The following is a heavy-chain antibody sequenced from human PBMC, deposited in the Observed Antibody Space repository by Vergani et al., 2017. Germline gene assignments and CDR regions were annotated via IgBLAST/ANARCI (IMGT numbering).Heavy chain of an antibody. CDR3: AGCSSTSCYTGFDY. V-gene: IGHV4-4*07. CDR1: GGSISSYY. D-gene: IGHD2-2*02. CDR2: IYTSGST. J-gene: IGHJ4*02. Sequence: QVQLQESGPGLVKPSETLSLTCTVSGGSISSYYWSWIRQPAGKGLEWIGRIYTSGSTNYNPSLKSRVTMSVDTSKNRFSLKLSSVTAADTAVYYCAGCSSTSCYTGFDYWGQGTLVTVSS.